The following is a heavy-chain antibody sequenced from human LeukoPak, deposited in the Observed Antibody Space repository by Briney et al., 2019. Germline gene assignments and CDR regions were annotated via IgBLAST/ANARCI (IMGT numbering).Heavy chain of an antibody. CDR2: INHSGST. D-gene: IGHD3-10*01. CDR1: GGSFSGYY. Sequence: SETLSLTCAVYGGSFSGYYWSWIRQPPGKGLEWIGEINHSGSTNYNPSLKSRVTISVDTSKNQFSLKLSSVTAADTAVYYCARRSPSITMVRGVRSWFDPWGQGTLVTVSS. CDR3: ARRSPSITMVRGVRSWFDP. J-gene: IGHJ5*02. V-gene: IGHV4-34*01.